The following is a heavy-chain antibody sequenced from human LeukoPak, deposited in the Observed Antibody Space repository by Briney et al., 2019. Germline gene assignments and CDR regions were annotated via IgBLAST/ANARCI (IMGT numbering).Heavy chain of an antibody. V-gene: IGHV4-59*01. CDR3: ARDPGPYCTTTTCYVDY. Sequence: PSETLSLTCTVSGASISSYYWSWLRQPPGKGLEWIGYIYYSGSTNYNPSLTSRVTISLDTSKNQFSLKLRSVTAADTAVYYWARDPGPYCTTTTCYVDYWGQGTLVTVSS. CDR1: GASISSYY. CDR2: IYYSGST. J-gene: IGHJ4*02. D-gene: IGHD2-2*01.